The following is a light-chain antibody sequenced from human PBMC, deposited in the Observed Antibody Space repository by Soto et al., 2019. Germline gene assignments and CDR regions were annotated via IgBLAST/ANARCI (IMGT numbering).Light chain of an antibody. J-gene: IGLJ1*01. CDR3: SSYTSTTTRV. CDR2: EVS. Sequence: LTQPASVYGSRGQSITISCTGTSSDVGGYNYVSWYQQHTGKGPKLMIYEVSDRPSGVSNRFSGSRSGNTASLTISGLQAEDEADYYCSSYTSTTTRVFGTGTKVTVL. CDR1: SSDVGGYNY. V-gene: IGLV2-14*03.